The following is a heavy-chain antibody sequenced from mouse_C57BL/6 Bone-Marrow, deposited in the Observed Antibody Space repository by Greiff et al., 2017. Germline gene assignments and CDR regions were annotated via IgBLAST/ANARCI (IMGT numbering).Heavy chain of an antibody. CDR2: IRNKANGYTT. V-gene: IGHV7-3*01. D-gene: IGHD2-4*01. CDR1: GFTFTDYY. Sequence: EVKLMESGGGLVQPGGSLSLSCAASGFTFTDYYMSWVRQPPGKALEWLGFIRNKANGYTTEYSASVKGRFTISRDNSQSILYLQMNALRAEDSATYYCARYPLYDSDVGYAMDYWGQGTSVTVSS. CDR3: ARYPLYDSDVGYAMDY. J-gene: IGHJ4*01.